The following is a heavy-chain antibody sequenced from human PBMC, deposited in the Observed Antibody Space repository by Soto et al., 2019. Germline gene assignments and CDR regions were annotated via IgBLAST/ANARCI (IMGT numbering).Heavy chain of an antibody. Sequence: EVQLVESGGGLVQPGKSLRLSCAASGFSFDDYAMHWVRQAPGKGLEWVSGIRWNSINIGYADSVKGRFTISRDNAKNSLYLQMNSLRVEDTALYYCVKEDSSGYFPLLAAFDIWGPGTMVTVSS. CDR3: VKEDSSGYFPLLAAFDI. CDR2: IRWNSINI. J-gene: IGHJ3*02. CDR1: GFSFDDYA. D-gene: IGHD3-22*01. V-gene: IGHV3-9*01.